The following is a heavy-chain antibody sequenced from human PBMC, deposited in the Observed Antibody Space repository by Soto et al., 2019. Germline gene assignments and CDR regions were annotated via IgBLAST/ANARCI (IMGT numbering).Heavy chain of an antibody. CDR2: ISYDGSNK. J-gene: IGHJ6*02. V-gene: IGHV3-30*18. D-gene: IGHD5-18*01. CDR3: AKTCPATVCYYGMAV. Sequence: QVQLVESGGGVVQPGRSLRLSCAASGFTFSSYGMHWVRQAPGKGLEWVAVISYDGSNKYYADSVKGRFTISRDNSKNTLYLQMNSLRAEDTAVYYCAKTCPATVCYYGMAVWGQGTTVTVSS. CDR1: GFTFSSYG.